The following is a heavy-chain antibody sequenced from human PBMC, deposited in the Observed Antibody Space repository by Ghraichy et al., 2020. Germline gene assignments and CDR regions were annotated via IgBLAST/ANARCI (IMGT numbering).Heavy chain of an antibody. CDR3: AKSRLNPNYEFDY. CDR2: IYYRVNA. J-gene: IGHJ4*02. CDR1: GDSIETDYYY. V-gene: IGHV4-39*01. Sequence: SETLSLTCTVSGDSIETDYYYWGWVRQPPGKGLEWLGNIYYRVNAYYSPSLESRVTISVDTSKNQFSLKLRSVTAADTAVYYCAKSRLNPNYEFDYWGQGIPVTVSS. D-gene: IGHD1-7*01.